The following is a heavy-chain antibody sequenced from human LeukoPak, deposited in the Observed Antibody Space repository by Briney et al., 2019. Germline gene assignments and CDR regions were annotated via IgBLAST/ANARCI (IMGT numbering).Heavy chain of an antibody. V-gene: IGHV3-30-3*01. CDR1: GFTFSSYA. CDR3: ARDPPRASSGWQEISY. J-gene: IGHJ4*02. Sequence: GGSLRLSCAASGFTFSSYAMHWVRQAPGKGLEWVAVISYDGSNKYYADSVKGRFTISRDNSKNTLYLQMNSLRAEDTAVYYCARDPPRASSGWQEISYWGQGTLVTVSS. CDR2: ISYDGSNK. D-gene: IGHD6-19*01.